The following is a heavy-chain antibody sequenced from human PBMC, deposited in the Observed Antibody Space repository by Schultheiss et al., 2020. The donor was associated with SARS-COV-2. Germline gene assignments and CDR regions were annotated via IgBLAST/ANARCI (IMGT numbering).Heavy chain of an antibody. CDR1: GFTFSSYW. J-gene: IGHJ6*02. CDR2: ISSDGSST. D-gene: IGHD5-18*01. V-gene: IGHV3-74*01. CDR3: ARVVGSPLQLWPRDGMDV. Sequence: GGSLRLSCAASGFTFSSYWMHWVRQAPGKGLVWVSRISSDGSSTSYADSVKGRFTISRDNAKNTLYLQMNSLRAEDTAVYYCARVVGSPLQLWPRDGMDVWGQGTTVTVSS.